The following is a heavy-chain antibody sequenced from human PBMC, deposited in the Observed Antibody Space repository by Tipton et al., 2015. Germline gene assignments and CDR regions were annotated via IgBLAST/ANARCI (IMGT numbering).Heavy chain of an antibody. J-gene: IGHJ6*02. V-gene: IGHV3-48*04. CDR2: ISSSSSTI. CDR1: GFTFSSYS. Sequence: SLRLSCAASGFTFSSYSMNWVRQAPGKGLEWVSYISSSSSTIYYADSVKGRFTISRDNAKNSLYLQMNSLRAEDTALYYCAKARDTGMVYGMDVWGQGTTVSVSS. CDR3: AKARDTGMVYGMDV. D-gene: IGHD5-18*01.